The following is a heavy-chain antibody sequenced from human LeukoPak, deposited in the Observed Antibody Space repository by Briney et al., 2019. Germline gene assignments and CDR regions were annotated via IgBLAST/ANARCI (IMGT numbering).Heavy chain of an antibody. D-gene: IGHD2-15*01. CDR2: ISAYNGTT. Sequence: ASVKVSCKASVYTFTSYDITWVRQAPGQGLEWMGWISAYNGTTNYAQKLQGRVTMTTDTSTSTAYMELRRLRSDDTAVYYCARGAYQVAPYYYYMDVWGKGTTGTVSS. CDR3: ARGAYQVAPYYYYMDV. J-gene: IGHJ6*03. V-gene: IGHV1-18*01. CDR1: VYTFTSYD.